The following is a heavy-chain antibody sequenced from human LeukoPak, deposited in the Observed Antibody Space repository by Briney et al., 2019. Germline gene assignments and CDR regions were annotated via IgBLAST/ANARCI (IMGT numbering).Heavy chain of an antibody. J-gene: IGHJ5*02. Sequence: SETLSLTCTVSGGSISSSSYSWGWIRQPPGKGLEWIGSIYYSGSTYYNPSLKNRVTISVDTSKSQFSLKLSSVTAADMAVYFCARGPRYYDSSSSWFDPWGQGTLATVSS. CDR2: IYYSGST. V-gene: IGHV4-39*01. D-gene: IGHD6-6*01. CDR1: GGSISSSSYS. CDR3: ARGPRYYDSSSSWFDP.